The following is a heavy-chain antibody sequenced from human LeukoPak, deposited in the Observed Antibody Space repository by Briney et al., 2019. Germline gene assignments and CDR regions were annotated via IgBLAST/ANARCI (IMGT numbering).Heavy chain of an antibody. J-gene: IGHJ6*02. V-gene: IGHV3-30*04. CDR2: ISYEGSVK. CDR3: AKATPRYGDHANDFYGMDV. CDR1: LFTFSNFA. Sequence: GGSLRLSCAASLFTFSNFAMHWVRQAPGGGLEWVTIISYEGSVKYYADSVKGRFTISRDNSKNTLFLQMNSLRPEDTAVYYCAKATPRYGDHANDFYGMDVWGQGTTVTVSS. D-gene: IGHD4-17*01.